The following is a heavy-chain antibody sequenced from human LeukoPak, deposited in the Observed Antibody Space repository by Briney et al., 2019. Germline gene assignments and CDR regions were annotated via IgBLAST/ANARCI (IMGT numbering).Heavy chain of an antibody. CDR1: GGSISSYY. Sequence: SETLSLTCTVSGGSISSYYWSLIRQPPGKGLEWIGYIYYSGSTNYNPSLKSRVTISVDTSKNQFSLKLSSVTAADTAVYYCARMTWIQLWIYFDYWGQGTLVTVSS. CDR3: ARMTWIQLWIYFDY. D-gene: IGHD5-18*01. V-gene: IGHV4-59*08. CDR2: IYYSGST. J-gene: IGHJ4*02.